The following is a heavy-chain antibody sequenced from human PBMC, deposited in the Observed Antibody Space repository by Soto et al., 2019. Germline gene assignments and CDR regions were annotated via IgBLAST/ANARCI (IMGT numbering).Heavy chain of an antibody. CDR2: INPNSGGT. CDR1: GYTFTGCY. J-gene: IGHJ4*02. D-gene: IGHD2-15*01. V-gene: IGHV1-2*02. Sequence: GASVEVSCKDSGYTFTGCYMHWVRQAPGQGLEWMGWINPNSGGTNYAQKFQGRVTMTRDTSISTAYMELSRLRSDDTAVYYCAXVNVVVVAATREYYFDYWGQGTLVTVSS. CDR3: AXVNVVVVAATREYYFDY.